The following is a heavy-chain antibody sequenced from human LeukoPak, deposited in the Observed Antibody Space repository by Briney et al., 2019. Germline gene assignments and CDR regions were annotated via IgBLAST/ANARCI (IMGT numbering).Heavy chain of an antibody. CDR2: ISGSGGTT. V-gene: IGHV3-23*01. Sequence: GGSLRLSCTASGFTFGDYAMSWVRQAPGKGLEWVSGISGSGGTTYYADSVKGRFTISRDNSKNTLYLQMNSLRAEDTAVYYCAKTRIGYDFDYWGQGALVTVSS. J-gene: IGHJ4*02. CDR1: GFTFGDYA. D-gene: IGHD3-22*01. CDR3: AKTRIGYDFDY.